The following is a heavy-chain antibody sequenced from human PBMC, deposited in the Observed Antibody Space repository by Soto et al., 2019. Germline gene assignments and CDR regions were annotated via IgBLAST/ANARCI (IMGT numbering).Heavy chain of an antibody. CDR3: ARSPRSSPYFDY. J-gene: IGHJ4*02. Sequence: GASLKISCQCSGYTFSNFWIGWVRQLPGKGLEWMGIIYPGDHETRYSPSFHGKVTISADKSINTAYLQWNSLEASDTAIYFCARSPRSSPYFDYWGQGALVTVSS. CDR1: GYTFSNFW. CDR2: IYPGDHET. D-gene: IGHD6-13*01. V-gene: IGHV5-51*01.